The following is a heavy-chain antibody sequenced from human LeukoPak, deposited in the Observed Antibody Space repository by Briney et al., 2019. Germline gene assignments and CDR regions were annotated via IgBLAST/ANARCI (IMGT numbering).Heavy chain of an antibody. Sequence: GGSLRLSCAASGFNFTNYNMNWVRQAPGKGLEWVSSIHSSSGSIYYADSLKGRFTISRDNAKNSLYLQMNSLRAEDMAVYYCARGGLVGDSSGLDAFDIWGQGTMVTVSS. V-gene: IGHV3-21*01. CDR3: ARGGLVGDSSGLDAFDI. D-gene: IGHD3-22*01. CDR1: GFNFTNYN. CDR2: IHSSSGSI. J-gene: IGHJ3*02.